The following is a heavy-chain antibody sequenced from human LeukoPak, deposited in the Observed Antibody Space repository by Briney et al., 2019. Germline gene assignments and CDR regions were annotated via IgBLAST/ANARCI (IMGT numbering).Heavy chain of an antibody. V-gene: IGHV3-30*18. D-gene: IGHD6-19*01. CDR2: ISYDGSNK. CDR3: AKAYSSGWNDPLDY. Sequence: PGRSLRLSCAASGFTFSSYGMHWVRQAPGKGLEWVAVISYDGSNKYYVDSVKGRFTISRDNSKNTLFLQMNSLRAEDTAVYYCAKAYSSGWNDPLDYWGQGTLVTVSS. J-gene: IGHJ4*02. CDR1: GFTFSSYG.